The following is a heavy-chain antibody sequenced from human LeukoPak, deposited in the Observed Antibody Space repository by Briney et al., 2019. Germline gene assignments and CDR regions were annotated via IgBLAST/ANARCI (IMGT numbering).Heavy chain of an antibody. J-gene: IGHJ3*02. Sequence: SETLSLTCTVSGGSISSYYWSWIRQPPGKGLEWIGYIYYSGSTNYNPSLKSRVTISVDTSKNQFSLKLTSVTAADTAVYYCARSDGYGLVGIWGQGTMVTVSS. CDR3: ARSDGYGLVGI. D-gene: IGHD3-10*01. V-gene: IGHV4-59*12. CDR2: IYYSGST. CDR1: GGSISSYY.